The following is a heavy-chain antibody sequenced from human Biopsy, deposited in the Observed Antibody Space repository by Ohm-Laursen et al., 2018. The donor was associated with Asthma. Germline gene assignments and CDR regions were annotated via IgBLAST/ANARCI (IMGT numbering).Heavy chain of an antibody. CDR2: ISSSGSTT. V-gene: IGHV3-11*01. CDR1: GFSFSDYY. Sequence: GSLRLSCAASGFSFSDYYMTWMRQAPGKGLEWVSSISSSGSTTYPAESVKGRFTISRDNAQKPLFLQMGSLRAEDTAIYYCARVLESSEWGPFYHFGLDVWGQGTTVTVSS. D-gene: IGHD6-25*01. J-gene: IGHJ6*02. CDR3: ARVLESSEWGPFYHFGLDV.